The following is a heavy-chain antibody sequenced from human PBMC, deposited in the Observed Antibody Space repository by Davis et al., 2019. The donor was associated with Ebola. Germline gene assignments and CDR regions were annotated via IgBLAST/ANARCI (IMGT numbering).Heavy chain of an antibody. V-gene: IGHV5-51*01. J-gene: IGHJ3*02. CDR3: ARFLSHRTGPDAFDI. CDR2: IYPGDSDT. Sequence: PGGSLRLSCKGFGYSFTSYWIGWVRQMPGKGLEWMGIIYPGDSDTRHSPSFQGQVTISADKSISTAYLQWSSLKASDTAMYYCARFLSHRTGPDAFDIWGQGTMVTVSS. CDR1: GYSFTSYW. D-gene: IGHD2-8*02.